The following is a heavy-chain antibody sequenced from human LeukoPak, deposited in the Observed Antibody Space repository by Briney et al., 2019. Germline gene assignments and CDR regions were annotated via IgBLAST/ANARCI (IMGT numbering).Heavy chain of an antibody. V-gene: IGHV4-34*01. D-gene: IGHD2-2*01. Sequence: ASETLSLTCGVYGGSFSGYYWSWIRQPPGKGLEWIGEINHSGSTNYNPSLKSRVTISVDTSKNQFSLKLSSVTAADTAVYYCARGWIVVVPAARVRYYYYGMDVWGQGTTVTVSS. CDR2: INHSGST. CDR1: GGSFSGYY. CDR3: ARGWIVVVPAARVRYYYYGMDV. J-gene: IGHJ6*02.